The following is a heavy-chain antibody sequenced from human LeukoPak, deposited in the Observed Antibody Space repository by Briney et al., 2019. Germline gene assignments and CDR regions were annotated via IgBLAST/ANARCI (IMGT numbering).Heavy chain of an antibody. CDR3: ARVRQQLVFWKKYNWFDP. Sequence: ASVKVSCKASGYTFNDYYIHWVRQAPGQGLEWMGWVNPNTGTTNYAQKFQGRVTMTRNTSISTAYMELSSLRSEDTAVYYCARVRQQLVFWKKYNWFDPWGQGTLVTVSS. CDR2: VNPNTGTT. J-gene: IGHJ5*02. V-gene: IGHV1-2*02. CDR1: GYTFNDYY. D-gene: IGHD6-13*01.